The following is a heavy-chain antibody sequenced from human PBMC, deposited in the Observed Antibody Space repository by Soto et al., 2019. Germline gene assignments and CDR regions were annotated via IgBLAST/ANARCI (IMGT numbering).Heavy chain of an antibody. V-gene: IGHV4-34*01. CDR1: GGSFSGYY. CDR2: INHSGST. Sequence: QVQLQQWGAGLLKPSETLSLTCAVYGGSFSGYYWIWIRQPPGKGLEWIGEINHSGSTNYNPSLKSQVTISVDTSKNQFSLKLSSVTAADTAVYYCARITMIVVVTTKTWGASDIWGQGTMVTVSS. D-gene: IGHD3-22*01. CDR3: ARITMIVVVTTKTWGASDI. J-gene: IGHJ3*02.